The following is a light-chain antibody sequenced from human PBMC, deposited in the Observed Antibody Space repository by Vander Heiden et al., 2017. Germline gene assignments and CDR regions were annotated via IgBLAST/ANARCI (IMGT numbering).Light chain of an antibody. CDR2: KAS. CDR1: QSVASW. CDR3: QRYYAYPWT. J-gene: IGKJ1*01. V-gene: IGKV1-5*03. Sequence: DIQMTQSPSTLSAFVGDRVTITCRASQSVASWLSWFQQKPGTAPKLLIYKASSLESGVPSRFSGIGSGTEFTLTISSLQPDDFATYYCQRYYAYPWTFRQGTRVGMK.